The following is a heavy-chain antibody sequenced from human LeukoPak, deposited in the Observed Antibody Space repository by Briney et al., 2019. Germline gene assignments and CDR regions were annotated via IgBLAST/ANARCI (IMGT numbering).Heavy chain of an antibody. Sequence: GGSLRLSCAASGFTFSSYGMHWVRQAPGKGLEWVAFIRYDGSNKYYADSVKGRFTISRDNSKNTLYLQMNSLRAEDTAVYYCARAGSGWYGYYYYYMDVWGKGTTVTVSS. CDR2: IRYDGSNK. CDR1: GFTFSSYG. CDR3: ARAGSGWYGYYYYYMDV. J-gene: IGHJ6*03. D-gene: IGHD6-19*01. V-gene: IGHV3-30*02.